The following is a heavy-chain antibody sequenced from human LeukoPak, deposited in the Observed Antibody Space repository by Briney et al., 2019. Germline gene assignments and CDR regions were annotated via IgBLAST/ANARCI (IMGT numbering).Heavy chain of an antibody. CDR1: GGSFSGYY. CDR3: ARGPGSSWAFDY. V-gene: IGHV4-34*01. Sequence: SETLSLTCAVYGGSFSGYYWSWIHQPPGKGLEWIGEINHSGSTNYNPSLKSRVTISVDTSKNQFSLKLSSVTAADTAVYYCARGPGSSWAFDYWGQGTLVTVSS. J-gene: IGHJ4*02. D-gene: IGHD6-13*01. CDR2: INHSGST.